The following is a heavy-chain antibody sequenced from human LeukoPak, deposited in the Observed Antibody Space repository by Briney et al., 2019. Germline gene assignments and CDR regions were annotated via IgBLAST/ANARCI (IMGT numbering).Heavy chain of an antibody. CDR3: ARGDGGETTNGGYYFNY. Sequence: GGSLRLSCAASGFTFSSYGIHWVRQAPGKGLEWVAVISYDGSDKYYADSVKGRFTISRDNAKNSLYLQMNSLRAEDTAVYYCARGDGGETTNGGYYFNYWGQGTLVTVSS. CDR2: ISYDGSDK. V-gene: IGHV3-30*03. J-gene: IGHJ4*02. CDR1: GFTFSSYG. D-gene: IGHD2-8*01.